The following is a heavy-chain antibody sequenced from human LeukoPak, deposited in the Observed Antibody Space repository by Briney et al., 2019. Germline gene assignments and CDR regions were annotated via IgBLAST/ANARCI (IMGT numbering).Heavy chain of an antibody. J-gene: IGHJ3*02. Sequence: GGSLRLSCAASGFTFSDYWMSWVRQTPGKGLVWVSRIYSDGSRTTYADSVKGRFTISGDNAKNTLYLQMNRLRAEDTAVYYCARSGRGGAFDNWGQGTMVTVSS. CDR3: ARSGRGGAFDN. CDR2: IYSDGSRT. CDR1: GFTFSDYW. V-gene: IGHV3-74*01. D-gene: IGHD1-26*01.